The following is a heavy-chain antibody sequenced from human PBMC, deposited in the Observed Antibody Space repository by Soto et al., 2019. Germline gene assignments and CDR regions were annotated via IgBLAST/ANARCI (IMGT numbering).Heavy chain of an antibody. CDR1: GYTFTSYG. CDR3: ARDCSSTSCYAGTDY. V-gene: IGHV1-18*01. J-gene: IGHJ4*02. D-gene: IGHD2-2*01. CDR2: ISAYNGNT. Sequence: ASVKVSCKASGYTFTSYGISWVRQAPGQGLEWMGWISAYNGNTNYAQKLQGRVTMTTDTSTSTAYMELRSLRSDDTAVYYCARDCSSTSCYAGTDYWGQGTLVTVSS.